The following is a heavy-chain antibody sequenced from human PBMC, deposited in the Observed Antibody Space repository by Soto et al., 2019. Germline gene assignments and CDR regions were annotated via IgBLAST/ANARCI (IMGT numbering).Heavy chain of an antibody. CDR1: GYSFSFYW. D-gene: IGHD3-22*01. CDR2: MYPDDSDI. Sequence: GESLKISCQASGYSFSFYWIGWVRQMPGKGLEWMEIMYPDDSDIRYSPSIEAQVTISADKSTSTAFLQWNSLKASDTAMYYSAIVYVYDFENSNYYRDAFDIWGQGTLVTVS. V-gene: IGHV5-51*01. CDR3: AIVYVYDFENSNYYRDAFDI. J-gene: IGHJ3*02.